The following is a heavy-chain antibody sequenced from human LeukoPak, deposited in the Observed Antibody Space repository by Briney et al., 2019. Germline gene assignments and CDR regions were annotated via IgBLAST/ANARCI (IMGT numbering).Heavy chain of an antibody. CDR3: ARQMAY. Sequence: GGSLRLSCSASGFTVSSNYTSWVRQGPGKGLECVSGIYSGGSTYYANCVKGRFTISRDNSKNTLYLQMNSLRSEDTAVYYCARQMAYWGQGTLVTVSS. CDR1: GFTVSSNY. D-gene: IGHD2-8*01. CDR2: IYSGGST. J-gene: IGHJ4*02. V-gene: IGHV3-66*04.